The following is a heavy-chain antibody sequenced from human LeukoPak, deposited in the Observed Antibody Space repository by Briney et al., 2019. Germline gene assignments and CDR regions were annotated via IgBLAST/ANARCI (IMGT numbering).Heavy chain of an antibody. Sequence: PGGSLRLSCAASGFTVSSNYMSWVRQAPGKGLEWVSVIYSGGSTYYADSVKGRFTISRDNSKNTLYLQMNSLRAEDTAVYYCARVRYSSRSKEFDYWGQGTLVTVSS. CDR3: ARVRYSSRSKEFDY. D-gene: IGHD6-19*01. J-gene: IGHJ4*02. CDR1: GFTVSSNY. CDR2: IYSGGST. V-gene: IGHV3-53*01.